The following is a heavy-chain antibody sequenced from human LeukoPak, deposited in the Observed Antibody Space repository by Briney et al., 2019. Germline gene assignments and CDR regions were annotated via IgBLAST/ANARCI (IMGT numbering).Heavy chain of an antibody. CDR3: ANPHYYGSGTDY. V-gene: IGHV3-23*01. CDR2: ISGSGGST. D-gene: IGHD3-10*01. J-gene: IGHJ4*02. Sequence: GGSLRLSCAASGFTFSDYYMSWIRQAPGKGLEWVSAISGSGGSTYYADSVKGRFTISRDNSKNTLYLQMNSLRAEDTAVYYCANPHYYGSGTDYWGQGTLVTVSS. CDR1: GFTFSDYY.